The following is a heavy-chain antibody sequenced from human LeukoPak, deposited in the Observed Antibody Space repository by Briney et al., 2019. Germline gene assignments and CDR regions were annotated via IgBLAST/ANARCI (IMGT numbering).Heavy chain of an antibody. CDR1: GYTFTSYG. J-gene: IGHJ4*02. CDR2: ISPYNGNT. CDR3: ARSLTSGSYFLGYFDY. V-gene: IGHV1-18*04. Sequence: ASVKVSCKASGYTFTSYGISWVRPAPGQGLEWMGWISPYNGNTNYAQKLQGRVTMTTDTSTRTAYMELRSLRSDDTAVYYCARSLTSGSYFLGYFDYWGQGTLVTVSS. D-gene: IGHD1-26*01.